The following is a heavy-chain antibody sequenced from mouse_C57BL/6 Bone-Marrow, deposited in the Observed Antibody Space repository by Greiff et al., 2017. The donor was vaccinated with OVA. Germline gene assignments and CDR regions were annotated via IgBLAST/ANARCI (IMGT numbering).Heavy chain of an antibody. J-gene: IGHJ4*01. Sequence: QVQLKESGAELVRPGASVKLSCKASGYTFTDYYINWVKQRPGQGLEWIARIYPGSGNTYYNEKFKGKATLTAEKSSSTAYMQLSSLTSEDSAVYFCAGGGYYGNYGGYAMDYWGQGTSVTVSS. CDR3: AGGGYYGNYGGYAMDY. D-gene: IGHD2-1*01. CDR1: GYTFTDYY. CDR2: IYPGSGNT. V-gene: IGHV1-76*01.